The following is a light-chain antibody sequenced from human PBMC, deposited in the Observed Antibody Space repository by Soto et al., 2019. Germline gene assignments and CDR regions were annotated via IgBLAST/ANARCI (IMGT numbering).Light chain of an antibody. CDR1: SSDVGSYNL. V-gene: IGLV2-23*01. J-gene: IGLJ2*01. CDR2: EGS. CDR3: CSYAGSSTLV. Sequence: QSALTQPASVSGSLGQSITISCTGTSSDVGSYNLVSWYQQHPGKAPKLMIYEGSKRPSGVSNRFSGSKSGNTASLTISGLHAEDEADYYCCSYAGSSTLVFGGGTELTVL.